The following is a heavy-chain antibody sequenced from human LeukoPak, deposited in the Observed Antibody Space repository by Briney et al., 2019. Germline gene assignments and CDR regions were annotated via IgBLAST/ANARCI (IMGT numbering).Heavy chain of an antibody. CDR1: GYTFTGYY. CDR3: ARDDRYCSGGSCYGLDY. CDR2: ISAYNGNT. J-gene: IGHJ4*02. V-gene: IGHV1-18*04. Sequence: ASVKVSCKASGYTFTGYYMHWVRQAPGQGLEWMGWISAYNGNTNYAQKLQGRVTMTTDTSTSTAYMELRSLRSDDTAVYYCARDDRYCSGGSCYGLDYWGQGTLVTVSS. D-gene: IGHD2-15*01.